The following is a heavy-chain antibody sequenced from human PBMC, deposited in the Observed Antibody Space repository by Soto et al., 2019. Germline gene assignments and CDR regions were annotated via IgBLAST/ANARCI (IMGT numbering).Heavy chain of an antibody. CDR3: ARGQYGDYPYYYYYYYMDV. CDR2: IYYSGST. D-gene: IGHD4-17*01. V-gene: IGHV4-59*01. Sequence: SETLSLTCTVSGGSISSYYWSWIRQPPGKGLEWIGYIYYSGSTNYNPSLKSRVTISVDTSKNQFSLKLSSVTAADTAVYYCARGQYGDYPYYYYYYYMDVWGKGTTVTVSS. CDR1: GGSISSYY. J-gene: IGHJ6*03.